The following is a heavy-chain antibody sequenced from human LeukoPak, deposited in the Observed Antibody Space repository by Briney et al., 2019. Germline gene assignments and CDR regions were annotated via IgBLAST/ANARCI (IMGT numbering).Heavy chain of an antibody. CDR2: ISYDGSNQ. CDR3: ANNSSGWAIFDY. Sequence: GGSLRLSCAASGFTFSSYIIHWVRQAPGKGLEWVAVISYDGSNQYYADSVKGRFTISRDNSKNTLYLQMNSLRPEDTAVYYCANNSSGWAIFDYWGQGTLVTVSS. V-gene: IGHV3-30*04. D-gene: IGHD6-19*01. CDR1: GFTFSSYI. J-gene: IGHJ4*02.